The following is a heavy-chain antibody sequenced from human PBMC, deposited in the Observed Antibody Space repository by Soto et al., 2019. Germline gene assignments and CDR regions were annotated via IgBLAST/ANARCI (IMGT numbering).Heavy chain of an antibody. CDR1: GYTLTELS. CDR2: FDPEDGET. V-gene: IGHV1-24*01. J-gene: IGHJ4*02. Sequence: ASVKVSCKVSGYTLTELSMHWVRQAPGKGLEWMGGFDPEDGETIYAQKFQGRVTMTEDTSTDTAYMELSSLRSEDTAVYCCATGDKYGSGSRGVYFDYWGQGTLVTVSS. CDR3: ATGDKYGSGSRGVYFDY. D-gene: IGHD3-10*01.